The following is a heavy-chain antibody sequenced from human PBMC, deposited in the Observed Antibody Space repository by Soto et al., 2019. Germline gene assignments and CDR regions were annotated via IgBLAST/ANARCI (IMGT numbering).Heavy chain of an antibody. V-gene: IGHV4-34*01. CDR1: GGSFSGYY. CDR2: INHSGST. J-gene: IGHJ6*02. CDR3: PRGHYYSGMDV. Sequence: SETLSLTCAVYGGSFSGYYWSWIRQPPGKGLEWIGEINHSGSTNYNPSLKSRVTVSVDTSKNQFSLKLSSVTAADTAVYFCPRGHYYSGMDVWRQGITVTVSS.